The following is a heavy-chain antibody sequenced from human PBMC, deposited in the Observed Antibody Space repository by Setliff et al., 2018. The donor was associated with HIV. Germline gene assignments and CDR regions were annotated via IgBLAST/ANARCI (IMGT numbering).Heavy chain of an antibody. V-gene: IGHV3-23*01. CDR2: ISGSGGSP. Sequence: PGGSLRLSCAASGLTFSSYAMSWVRQAPGKGLEWVSSISGSGGSPYYADSVKGRFTISRDNSKNTLYPQMNSLRAEDTTIYYCARVPVMATITYWYFDLWGRGTLVTVSS. CDR1: GLTFSSYA. D-gene: IGHD5-12*01. J-gene: IGHJ2*01. CDR3: ARVPVMATITYWYFDL.